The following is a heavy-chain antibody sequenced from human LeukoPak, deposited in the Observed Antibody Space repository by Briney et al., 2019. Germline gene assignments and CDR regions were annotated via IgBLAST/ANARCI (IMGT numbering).Heavy chain of an antibody. J-gene: IGHJ4*02. CDR1: GASVNSGGYY. CDR3: ARAAHGRLGIAAAGPIDY. V-gene: IGHV4-61*02. Sequence: SQALSLTCTVSGASVNSGGYYWTWIRQAAGKGLEWIGRISSSGTTSYNPSLESRVTISIDTSKNQFSLKLSSVTAADTAVYYCARAAHGRLGIAAAGPIDYWGQGTLVTVSS. D-gene: IGHD6-13*01. CDR2: ISSSGTT.